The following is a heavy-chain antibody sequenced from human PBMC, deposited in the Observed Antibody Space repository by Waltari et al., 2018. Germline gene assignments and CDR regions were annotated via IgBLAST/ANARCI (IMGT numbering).Heavy chain of an antibody. CDR1: GGSISSYY. CDR2: IYYSGST. D-gene: IGHD5-12*01. J-gene: IGHJ5*02. CDR3: ARGEMATTNWFDP. Sequence: QVQLQESGPGLVTPSETLSLTCTVSGGSISSYYWSWIRQPPGKGLEWIGYIYYSGSTNYNPSLKSRVTISVDTSKNQFSLKLSSVTAADTAVYYCARGEMATTNWFDPWGQGTLVTVSS. V-gene: IGHV4-59*01.